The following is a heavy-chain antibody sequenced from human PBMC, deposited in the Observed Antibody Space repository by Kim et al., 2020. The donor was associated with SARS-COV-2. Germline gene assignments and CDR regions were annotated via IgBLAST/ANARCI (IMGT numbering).Heavy chain of an antibody. V-gene: IGHV3-23*01. Sequence: YADSVKGRFTISRDNSKNTLYLQMNSLRAEDTAVYYCAKSLQRRQDGMDVWGQGTTVTVSS. CDR3: AKSLQRRQDGMDV. J-gene: IGHJ6*02.